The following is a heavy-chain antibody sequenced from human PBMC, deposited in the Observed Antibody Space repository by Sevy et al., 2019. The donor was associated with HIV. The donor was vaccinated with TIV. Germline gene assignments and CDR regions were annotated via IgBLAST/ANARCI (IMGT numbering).Heavy chain of an antibody. J-gene: IGHJ6*02. CDR1: GFTFSSYG. Sequence: GGSLRLSCAASGFTFSSYGMHWVRQAPGKGLEWVAVIWYDGSNKYYADSVKGRFTISRDNSKNTLYLQMNSLRAEDTAVYYRATGLLGMSGSGWYSYYYYGMDVWGQGTTVTVSS. CDR2: IWYDGSNK. CDR3: ATGLLGMSGSGWYSYYYYGMDV. V-gene: IGHV3-33*01. D-gene: IGHD6-19*01.